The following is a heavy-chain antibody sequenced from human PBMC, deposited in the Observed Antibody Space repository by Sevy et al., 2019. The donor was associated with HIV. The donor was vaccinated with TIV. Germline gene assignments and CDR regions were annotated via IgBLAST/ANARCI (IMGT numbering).Heavy chain of an antibody. CDR3: TKSYDSSRYYRRLVY. J-gene: IGHJ4*02. D-gene: IGHD3-22*01. Sequence: GGSLRLSCTASGFTFGDYAMSWVRQAPGKGLEWVGFIRSRADGGTKEYAASVKGRFTISRDDSKSMAYLQMNSLKTEDTALYYCTKSYDSSRYYRRLVYWGQGTLVTVSS. CDR1: GFTFGDYA. V-gene: IGHV3-49*04. CDR2: IRSRADGGTK.